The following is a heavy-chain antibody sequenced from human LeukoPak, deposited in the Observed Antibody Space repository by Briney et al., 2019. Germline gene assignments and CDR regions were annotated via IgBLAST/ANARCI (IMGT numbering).Heavy chain of an antibody. CDR2: IYYSGST. CDR1: GGSISSYY. Sequence: SETLSLTCTVSGGSISSYYWSWIRQPPGKGLEWTGYIYYSGSTNYNPSLKSRVTISVDTSKNQFSLKLSSVTAADTAVYYCARVTHYYDSSGYPVGGAFDIWGQGTMVTVSS. J-gene: IGHJ3*02. CDR3: ARVTHYYDSSGYPVGGAFDI. D-gene: IGHD3-22*01. V-gene: IGHV4-59*01.